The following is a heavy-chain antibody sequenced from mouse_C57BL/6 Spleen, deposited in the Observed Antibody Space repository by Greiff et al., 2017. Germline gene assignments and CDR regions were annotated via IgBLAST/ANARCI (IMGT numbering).Heavy chain of an antibody. CDR2: IDPSDSYT. J-gene: IGHJ3*01. D-gene: IGHD2-4*01. Sequence: QVQLQQPGAELVKPGASVKLSCKASGYTFTSYWMQWVKQRPGQGLEWIGEIDPSDSYTNYTHKFKGKATLTVDTSSSTAYMQLSSLTSEDSAVYYCARGSYDYEEPAWFADWGQGTLVTVSA. CDR3: ARGSYDYEEPAWFAD. CDR1: GYTFTSYW. V-gene: IGHV1-50*01.